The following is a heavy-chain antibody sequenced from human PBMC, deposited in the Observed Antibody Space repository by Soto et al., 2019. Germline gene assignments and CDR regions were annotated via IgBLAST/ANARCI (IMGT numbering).Heavy chain of an antibody. J-gene: IGHJ6*03. CDR3: AKETYCSSTSCYVVYYYYYMDV. CDR2: ISGSGGST. D-gene: IGHD2-2*01. V-gene: IGHV3-23*01. Sequence: EVQLLESGGGLVQPGGSLRLSCAASGFTFSSYAMSWVRQAPGKGLEWVSAISGSGGSTYYADSVKGRFTIARDNSKNTLYLQMNSLRAEDTDVYYCAKETYCSSTSCYVVYYYYYMDVWGKGTTVTVSS. CDR1: GFTFSSYA.